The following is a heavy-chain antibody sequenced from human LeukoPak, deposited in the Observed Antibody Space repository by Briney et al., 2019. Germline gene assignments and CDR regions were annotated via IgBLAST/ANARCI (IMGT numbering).Heavy chain of an antibody. V-gene: IGHV1-2*02. Sequence: ASVTVSCKASGYTFTCYYMHWVRQPPAQGLEWMGWINPNSGGTNYAQKFQGRVTMTRDTSISTAYMELSRLRSDDTAVYYCARGGAAAGTSDWFVPWGEGALVTVSS. CDR3: ARGGAAAGTSDWFVP. J-gene: IGHJ5*02. D-gene: IGHD6-13*01. CDR1: GYTFTCYY. CDR2: INPNSGGT.